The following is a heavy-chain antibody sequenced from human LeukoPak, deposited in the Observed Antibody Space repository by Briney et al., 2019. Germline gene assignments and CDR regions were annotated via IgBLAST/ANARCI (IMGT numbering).Heavy chain of an antibody. Sequence: ASVKVSCKASGYTFTGYYMHWVRQAPGQGLEWMGWINPNSGGTNYAQKSQGRVTMTRDTSISTAYMELSRLRSDDTAVYYCAREAVAGSGNYYMDVWGKGTTVTVSS. CDR3: AREAVAGSGNYYMDV. V-gene: IGHV1-2*02. J-gene: IGHJ6*03. D-gene: IGHD6-19*01. CDR1: GYTFTGYY. CDR2: INPNSGGT.